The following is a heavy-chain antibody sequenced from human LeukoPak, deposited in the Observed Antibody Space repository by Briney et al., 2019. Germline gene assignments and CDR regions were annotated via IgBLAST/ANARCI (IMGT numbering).Heavy chain of an antibody. Sequence: ASVKVSCKASGYTFTSYGISWVRQAPGQGLEWMGWISAYNGNTNYAQKFQGRVTITTDESTSTAYMELSSLRSEDTAVYYCARVRLHDAFDIWGQGTMVTVSS. CDR2: ISAYNGNT. D-gene: IGHD4-11*01. V-gene: IGHV1-18*01. CDR3: ARVRLHDAFDI. CDR1: GYTFTSYG. J-gene: IGHJ3*02.